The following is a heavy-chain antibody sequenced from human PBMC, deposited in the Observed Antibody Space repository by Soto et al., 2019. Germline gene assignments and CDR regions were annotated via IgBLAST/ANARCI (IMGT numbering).Heavy chain of an antibody. CDR3: ARALPPFYSRSPRNWFEP. CDR1: GGSFSGYY. D-gene: IGHD6-6*01. CDR2: INHSGST. Sequence: SETLSLTCAVYGGSFSGYYWSCIRQPPGKGLEWIGEINHSGSTNYSPSLKSRVTISVDTSKNQFSLKLSSVTAAETAVYYCARALPPFYSRSPRNWFEPWGQGTLVTVSS. J-gene: IGHJ5*02. V-gene: IGHV4-34*01.